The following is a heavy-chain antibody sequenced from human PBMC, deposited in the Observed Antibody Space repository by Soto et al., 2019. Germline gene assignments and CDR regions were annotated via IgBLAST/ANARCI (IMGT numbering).Heavy chain of an antibody. CDR3: ARDQLGSVRYFDWLPTQGYYGMDV. CDR1: GFTFSSYG. CDR2: IWYDGSNK. V-gene: IGHV3-33*01. D-gene: IGHD3-9*01. J-gene: IGHJ6*02. Sequence: GGSLRLSCAASGFTFSSYGMHWVRQAPGKGLEWVAVIWYDGSNKYYADSVKGRFTISRDNSKNTLYLQMNSLRAEDTAVYYCARDQLGSVRYFDWLPTQGYYGMDVWGQGTTGTV.